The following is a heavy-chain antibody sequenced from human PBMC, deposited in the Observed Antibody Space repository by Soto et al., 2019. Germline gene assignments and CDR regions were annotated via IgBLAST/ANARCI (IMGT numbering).Heavy chain of an antibody. J-gene: IGHJ1*01. CDR1: GFTFSSYA. CDR2: ISYDGSNK. V-gene: IGHV3-30-3*01. D-gene: IGHD4-17*01. CDR3: ARAPYGDYVPEYFQH. Sequence: PGGSLRLSCAASGFTFSSYAMHWVRQAPGKGLEWVAVISYDGSNKYYAESVKGRFTISRDNSKNTLYLQMNSLRAEDTAVYYCARAPYGDYVPEYFQHWGQGTLVTVSS.